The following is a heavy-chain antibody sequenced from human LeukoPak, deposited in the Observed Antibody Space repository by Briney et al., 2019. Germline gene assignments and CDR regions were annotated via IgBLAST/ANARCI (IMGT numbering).Heavy chain of an antibody. CDR3: ARRFIAAAGKYYFDY. CDR1: GYTFTGYY. V-gene: IGHV1-2*06. Sequence: ASVKVSCKASGYTFTGYYMHWVRQAPGQGLEWMGRINPNSGGTNYAQEFQGRVTMTRDTSISTAYMELSRLRSDGTAVYYCARRFIAAAGKYYFDYWGQGTLVTVSS. CDR2: INPNSGGT. D-gene: IGHD6-13*01. J-gene: IGHJ4*02.